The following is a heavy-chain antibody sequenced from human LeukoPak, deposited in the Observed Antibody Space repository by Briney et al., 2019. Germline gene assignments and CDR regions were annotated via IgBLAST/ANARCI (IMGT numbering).Heavy chain of an antibody. D-gene: IGHD3-22*01. V-gene: IGHV7-4-1*02. CDR1: VDTFTSYA. CDR2: VNTNTGNP. J-gene: IGHJ4*02. CDR3: ASCNDSSGYFAY. Sequence: GASVKVSCKASVDTFTSYAINWVRQAPGQGLEYMGWVNTNTGNPTYAQGFTGRFVFSSDSSVSTAYLQITSLKADDSAIYFCASCNDSSGYFAYWGQGTLVTVSS.